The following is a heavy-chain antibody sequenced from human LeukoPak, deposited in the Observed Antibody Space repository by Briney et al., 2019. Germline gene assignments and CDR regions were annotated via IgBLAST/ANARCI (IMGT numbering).Heavy chain of an antibody. Sequence: GGSLRHSCAAPGLSFSSYYVNWVRQAPGKGLEWVSCISSSSTYIYYADSVRGRFAISRDNAKNSLYLRMNSLRAEVTAVYYCVRENHGSFDYWGQGSLVTVSS. CDR3: VRENHGSFDY. CDR2: ISSSSTYI. D-gene: IGHD1-14*01. CDR1: GLSFSSYY. J-gene: IGHJ4*02. V-gene: IGHV3-21*01.